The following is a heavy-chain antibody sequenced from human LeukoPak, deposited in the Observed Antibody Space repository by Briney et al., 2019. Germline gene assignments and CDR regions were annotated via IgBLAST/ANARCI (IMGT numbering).Heavy chain of an antibody. Sequence: GGSLRLSCAASGFTFDDYAMHWVRQAPGKGLEWVSGISWNSGSIGYADSVKGRFTISRDNAKNSLYLQMNSLRAEDTALYYCAKGGNCYDSSGYYDYFDYWGQGTLVTVSS. V-gene: IGHV3-9*01. CDR1: GFTFDDYA. D-gene: IGHD3-22*01. CDR3: AKGGNCYDSSGYYDYFDY. J-gene: IGHJ4*02. CDR2: ISWNSGSI.